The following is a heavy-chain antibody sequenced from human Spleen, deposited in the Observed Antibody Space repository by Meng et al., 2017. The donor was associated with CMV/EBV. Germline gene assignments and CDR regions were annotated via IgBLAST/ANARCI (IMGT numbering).Heavy chain of an antibody. V-gene: IGHV3-30-3*01. CDR2: ISYDGSNK. CDR1: GFTFSSYA. CDR3: AKASHYDLREYGMDV. D-gene: IGHD3-3*01. J-gene: IGHJ6*02. Sequence: SCAASGFTFSSYAMHWVRQAPGKGLEWVAVISYDGSNKYYADSVKGRFTISRDNSKNTLYLQMNSLKSEDTAVYYCAKASHYDLREYGMDVWGQGTTVTVSS.